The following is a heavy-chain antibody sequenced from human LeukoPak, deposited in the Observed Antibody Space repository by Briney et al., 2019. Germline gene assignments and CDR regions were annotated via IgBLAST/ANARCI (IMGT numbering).Heavy chain of an antibody. J-gene: IGHJ4*02. V-gene: IGHV4-4*07. CDR1: GGSISSYY. Sequence: SETLSLTCTVSGGSISSYYWSWIRQPAGKGLEWIGRIYYSGSTYYNPSLKSRVTISVDTSKNQFSLKLSSVTAADTAVYYCARGDSGWYPLMYFDYWGQGTLVTVSS. D-gene: IGHD6-19*01. CDR3: ARGDSGWYPLMYFDY. CDR2: IYYSGST.